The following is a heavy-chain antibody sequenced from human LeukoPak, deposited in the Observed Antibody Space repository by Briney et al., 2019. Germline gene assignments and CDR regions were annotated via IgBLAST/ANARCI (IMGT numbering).Heavy chain of an antibody. D-gene: IGHD3/OR15-3a*01. CDR3: ARQTGSGLFILP. J-gene: IGHJ4*02. CDR1: GGSISRGYYY. CDR2: IYYSGNT. V-gene: IGHV4-39*01. Sequence: SETLSLTCSVSGGSISRGYYYWGWIRQPPGKGLEWIGTIYYSGNTFYNPSLKSRVSISIDTSKNQFSLRLTSVTAADTAVYYCARQTGSGLFILPGGQGTLVTVSS.